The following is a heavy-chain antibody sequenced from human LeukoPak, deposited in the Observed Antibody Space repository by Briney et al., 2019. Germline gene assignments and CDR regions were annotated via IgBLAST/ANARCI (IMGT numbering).Heavy chain of an antibody. D-gene: IGHD6-13*01. CDR1: GFTFSDYY. J-gene: IGHJ6*04. CDR2: ISSSSSYT. Sequence: PGGSLRLSCAAPGFTFSDYYMSWIRQAPGKGLEWVSYISSSSSYTNYADSVKGRFTISRDNAKNSLYLQMNSLRAEDTAVYYCARDSDSSSWYDRDYYYYYGMDVWGKGTTVTVSS. CDR3: ARDSDSSSWYDRDYYYYYGMDV. V-gene: IGHV3-11*06.